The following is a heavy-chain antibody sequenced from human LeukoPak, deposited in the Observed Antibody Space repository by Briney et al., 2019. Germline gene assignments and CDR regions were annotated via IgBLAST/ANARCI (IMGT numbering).Heavy chain of an antibody. CDR2: IYYSGST. D-gene: IGHD4-17*01. CDR3: ARQDYGDYVVDY. CDR1: GGSISSSSYY. Sequence: PSETLSLTCTVSGGSISSSSYYWGWIRQPPGKGLEWIGSIYYSGSTYYNPSLKSRVTISVDTSKNQFSLKLSSVTAADTAVYYCARQDYGDYVVDYWGQGTLVTVSS. V-gene: IGHV4-39*01. J-gene: IGHJ4*02.